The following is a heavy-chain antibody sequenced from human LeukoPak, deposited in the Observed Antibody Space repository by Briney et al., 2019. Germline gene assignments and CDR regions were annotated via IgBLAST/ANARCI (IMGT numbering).Heavy chain of an antibody. V-gene: IGHV3-23*01. CDR1: GFTFSSYA. CDR2: IGSDNKP. D-gene: IGHD3-10*02. CDR3: ARDLHYVAMDV. Sequence: GEPLRLSCEASGFTFSSYAMTWVRPAPGKGLEWVSSIGSDNKPHYSESVKGRFAISRDNSKNILFLHLNSLRAEDTALYYCARDLHYVAMDVWGRGTTVTVS. J-gene: IGHJ6*02.